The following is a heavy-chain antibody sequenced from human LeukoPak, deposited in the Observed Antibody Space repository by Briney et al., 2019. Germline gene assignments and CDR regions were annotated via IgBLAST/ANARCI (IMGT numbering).Heavy chain of an antibody. J-gene: IGHJ4*02. Sequence: GGSLRLSCAASGFTLSGYFMSWVRQAPGKGLEWVGRIKSKTDGGTTDYAAPVKGRFTISRDDSKNTLYLQMNSLKTEDTAVYYCTTDRSGWPDYWGQGTLVTVSS. CDR2: IKSKTDGGTT. D-gene: IGHD6-19*01. V-gene: IGHV3-15*01. CDR1: GFTLSGYF. CDR3: TTDRSGWPDY.